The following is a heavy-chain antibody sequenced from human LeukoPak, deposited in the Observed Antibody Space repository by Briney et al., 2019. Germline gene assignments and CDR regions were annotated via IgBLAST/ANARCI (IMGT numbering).Heavy chain of an antibody. V-gene: IGHV3-21*01. CDR2: ISTSSYYI. CDR3: ARDASGSSTGLIDS. J-gene: IGHJ4*02. D-gene: IGHD1-26*01. Sequence: GGSLRLSCVASGFTLRSYSMHWVRQAPGKGLEWVSYISTSSYYIYYPDSVKGRFTISRDDAKNSLYLQMNSLRAEDTALYYCARDASGSSTGLIDSWGQGTLVTVSS. CDR1: GFTLRSYS.